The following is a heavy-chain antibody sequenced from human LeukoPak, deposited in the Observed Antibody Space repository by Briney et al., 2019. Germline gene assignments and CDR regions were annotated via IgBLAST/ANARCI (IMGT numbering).Heavy chain of an antibody. Sequence: PSETLSLTCTVSGGSISSGDYYWSWGRQAPGKGLEWIGYIYYSGTTYYNPSLKSRVTISVDTSKNQFSLKLSSVTAADTAVYYCARVPMIRYYFDCWGQGTLVTVSS. J-gene: IGHJ4*02. V-gene: IGHV4-30-4*01. CDR3: ARVPMIRYYFDC. CDR1: GGSISSGDYY. D-gene: IGHD3-22*01. CDR2: IYYSGTT.